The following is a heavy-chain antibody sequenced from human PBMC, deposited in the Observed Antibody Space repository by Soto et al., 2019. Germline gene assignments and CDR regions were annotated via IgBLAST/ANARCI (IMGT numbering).Heavy chain of an antibody. CDR2: IYTSGST. CDR3: AAGSPYTMIGHY. V-gene: IGHV4-4*07. J-gene: IGHJ4*02. D-gene: IGHD3-22*01. Sequence: SETLSLTCTVSGGSISSYYWSWIRQPAGKGLEWIGRIYTSGSTNYNPSLKSRVTITRDMSTSTAYMELSSLRSEDTAVYYCAAGSPYTMIGHYWGQGTLVTVSS. CDR1: GGSISSYY.